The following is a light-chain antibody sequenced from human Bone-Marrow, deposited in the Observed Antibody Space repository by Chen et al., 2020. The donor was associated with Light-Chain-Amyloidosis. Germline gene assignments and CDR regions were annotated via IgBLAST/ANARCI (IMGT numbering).Light chain of an antibody. J-gene: IGLJ2*01. CDR3: QSADSSGTYEVI. Sequence: SYDLTQPPSVSVSPRQTARIPSCGDDWPPKYAYWYQQKPGQAPVLVIHRDTERPSGISERFSGSSSGTTDTLTISGVQAEDEADYHCQSADSSGTYEVIFGGGTKLTVL. V-gene: IGLV3-25*03. CDR2: RDT. CDR1: DWPPKY.